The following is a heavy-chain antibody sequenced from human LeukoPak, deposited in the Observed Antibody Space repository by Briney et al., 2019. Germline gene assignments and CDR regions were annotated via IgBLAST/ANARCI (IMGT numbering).Heavy chain of an antibody. V-gene: IGHV3-30*01. Sequence: GGSLRLSCAASGFTFSSYAMHWVSQAPGKGLEWVAVISYDGSNKYYADSVKGRFTISRDNSKNTLYLQMNSLRAEDTAVYYCAREAARYDAFDIWGQGTMVTVSS. CDR1: GFTFSSYA. CDR3: AREAARYDAFDI. CDR2: ISYDGSNK. D-gene: IGHD6-6*01. J-gene: IGHJ3*02.